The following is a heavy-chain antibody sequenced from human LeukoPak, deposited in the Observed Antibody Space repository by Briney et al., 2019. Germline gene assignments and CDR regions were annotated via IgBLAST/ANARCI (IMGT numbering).Heavy chain of an antibody. V-gene: IGHV4-61*01. CDR1: GGSASSGSYY. J-gene: IGHJ4*02. D-gene: IGHD3-10*01. CDR3: ASTRFGEETH. CDR2: IYYSGST. Sequence: SETLSLTCTVSGGSASSGSYYWSWIRQPPGKGLEWIGYIYYSGSTNYNPSLKSRVTISVDTSKNQFSLKLSSVTAAGTAVYYRASTRFGEETHWGQGTLVTVSS.